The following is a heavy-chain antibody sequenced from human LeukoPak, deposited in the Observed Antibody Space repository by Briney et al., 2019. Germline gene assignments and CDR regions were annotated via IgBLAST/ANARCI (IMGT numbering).Heavy chain of an antibody. V-gene: IGHV1-2*02. CDR2: INPNSGGT. Sequence: ASVKVSCKASGYTFTGYYMHWVRQAPGQGLEWMGWINPNSGGTNYAQKFQGRATMTRDTSISTAYMELSRLRSDDTAVYYCARVVGITGTTYYYYGMDAWGQGTAVTVSS. CDR3: ARVVGITGTTYYYYGMDA. D-gene: IGHD1-7*01. CDR1: GYTFTGYY. J-gene: IGHJ6*02.